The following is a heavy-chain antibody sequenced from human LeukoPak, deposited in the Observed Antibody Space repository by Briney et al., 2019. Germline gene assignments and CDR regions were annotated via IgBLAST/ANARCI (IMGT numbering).Heavy chain of an antibody. Sequence: SETLSLTCTVSGDSISNHTSYWTWIRQPAGKGLEWIGRIYASTSTSYNPSLKSRVTISVDTSKNAFSLKLTSVTAADTAVYYCARRPLSYGLDYWGQGTLVTVSS. CDR1: GDSISNHTSY. D-gene: IGHD3-10*01. CDR3: ARRPLSYGLDY. V-gene: IGHV4-61*02. J-gene: IGHJ4*02. CDR2: IYASTST.